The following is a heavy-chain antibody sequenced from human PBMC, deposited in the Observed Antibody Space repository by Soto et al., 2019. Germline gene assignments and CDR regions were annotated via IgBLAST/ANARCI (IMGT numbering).Heavy chain of an antibody. Sequence: PGGSLRLSCAASGFTFSRYWMSWVRQAPGKGLEWVAIIKQDGSEKCYVDWVKGRFTISRDNAKNSLYLPVNSLTAEYTAVYYCARDDDTTSHYGVLTWGQGSQVTVSS. CDR3: ARDDDTTSHYGVLT. CDR2: IKQDGSEK. CDR1: GFTFSRYW. V-gene: IGHV3-7*01. D-gene: IGHD3-22*01. J-gene: IGHJ4*02.